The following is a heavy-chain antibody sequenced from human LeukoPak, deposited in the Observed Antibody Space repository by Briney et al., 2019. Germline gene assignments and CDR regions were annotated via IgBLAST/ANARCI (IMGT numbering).Heavy chain of an antibody. D-gene: IGHD1-26*01. CDR1: GFTFSSYA. J-gene: IGHJ4*02. Sequence: PGGSLRLSCAASGFTFSSYAMHWVRQAPGKGLEWVAVISYDGSNKYYADSVKGRFTISRDNAKNSLYLQMISLRAEDTAVYYCARDLSVGAKPDLGFDYWGQGTLVTVSS. V-gene: IGHV3-30*04. CDR3: ARDLSVGAKPDLGFDY. CDR2: ISYDGSNK.